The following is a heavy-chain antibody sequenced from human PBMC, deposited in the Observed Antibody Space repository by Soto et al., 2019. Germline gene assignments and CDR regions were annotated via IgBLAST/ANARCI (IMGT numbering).Heavy chain of an antibody. V-gene: IGHV1-69*12. D-gene: IGHD3-3*01. CDR2: IIPIFGTA. J-gene: IGHJ6*02. CDR3: AREASVNGYDFWSGYRRDYYGMDV. CDR1: GGTFSSYA. Sequence: QVQLVQSGAEVKKPGSSVKVSCKASGGTFSSYAISWVRQAPGQGLEWMGGIIPIFGTANYAQKFQGRVTITAEESTSTAYMELSSLRSEDTAVHYCAREASVNGYDFWSGYRRDYYGMDVWGQGTTVTVSS.